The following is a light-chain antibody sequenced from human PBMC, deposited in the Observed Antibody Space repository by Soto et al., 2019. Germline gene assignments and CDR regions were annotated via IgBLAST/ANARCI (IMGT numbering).Light chain of an antibody. CDR1: QSVGTW. J-gene: IGKJ1*01. V-gene: IGKV1-5*03. Sequence: IQLTQPPSSLSASVEFRASISFRASQSVGTWLAWYQQRPGKAPKLLIYQASSLESGVPSRFSGSGSGTEFTLTISSLQPEDFATYYCQQYDSYWTFGQGTKVDIK. CDR3: QQYDSYWT. CDR2: QAS.